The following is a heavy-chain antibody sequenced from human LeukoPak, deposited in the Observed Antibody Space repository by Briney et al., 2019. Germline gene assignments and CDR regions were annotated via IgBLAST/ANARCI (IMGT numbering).Heavy chain of an antibody. Sequence: PGRSLRLSCTASGFTFGDYAMSWFRQAPGKGLEWVGFIRSKAYGGTTEYAAPVKGRFTISRDDSKSIAYLQMNSLKTEDTAVYYCTRGAAPATYYYDSSGYYFNDYWGQGTLVTVSS. V-gene: IGHV3-49*03. CDR1: GFTFGDYA. J-gene: IGHJ4*02. CDR2: IRSKAYGGTT. D-gene: IGHD3-22*01. CDR3: TRGAAPATYYYDSSGYYFNDY.